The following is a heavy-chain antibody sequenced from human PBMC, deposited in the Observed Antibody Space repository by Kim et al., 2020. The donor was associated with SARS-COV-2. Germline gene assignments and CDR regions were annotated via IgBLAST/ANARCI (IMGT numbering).Heavy chain of an antibody. V-gene: IGHV3-43*01. CDR3: AKDAIRHYTSGSYFDY. Sequence: GGSLRLSCAASGFTFDDYTMHWVRQTPGKGLEWISLISWEGDRTDYADSVKGRFTISRDKSKNILYLQMNSLGTEDTALYCCAKDAIRHYTSGSYFDYWG. J-gene: IGHJ4*01. D-gene: IGHD3-10*01. CDR1: GFTFDDYT. CDR2: ISWEGDRT.